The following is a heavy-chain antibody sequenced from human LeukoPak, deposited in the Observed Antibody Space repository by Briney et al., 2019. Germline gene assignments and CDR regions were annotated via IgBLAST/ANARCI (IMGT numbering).Heavy chain of an antibody. CDR2: ISAYNGNT. CDR3: AREGEPYNWNARFDP. CDR1: GYTFTSYG. J-gene: IGHJ5*02. D-gene: IGHD1-1*01. Sequence: ASVKVSCKASGYTFTSYGISWVRQAPGQGLEWMGWISAYNGNTNYAQKLQGRVTMTTDTSTSTAYMELRSLRSDDTAVYYCAREGEPYNWNARFDPWSQGTLVTVSS. V-gene: IGHV1-18*01.